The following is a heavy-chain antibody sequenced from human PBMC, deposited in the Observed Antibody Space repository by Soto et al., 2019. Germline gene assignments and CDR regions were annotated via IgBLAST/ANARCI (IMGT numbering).Heavy chain of an antibody. D-gene: IGHD5-12*01. Sequence: SETLSLTCTVSGGSISSGGYYWSWIRQHPGKGLEWIGYIYYSGSTYYNPSLKSRVTISVDTSKNQFSLKLSSVTAADTAVYYCARDYIVATTTGTYYYYYMDVWGKGTTVTGLL. CDR2: IYYSGST. CDR3: ARDYIVATTTGTYYYYYMDV. CDR1: GGSISSGGYY. V-gene: IGHV4-31*03. J-gene: IGHJ6*03.